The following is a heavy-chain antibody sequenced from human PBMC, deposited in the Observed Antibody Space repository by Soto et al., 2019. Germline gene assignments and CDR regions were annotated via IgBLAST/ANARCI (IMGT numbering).Heavy chain of an antibody. Sequence: ESGGGLVQPGGSLKLSCAASVFTFSSFWMNWVRQAPGKGLEWVANIKGDGSEKYYVDSVKGRFTISRDNAKNSLYLEMNSLRAEDTAVYYCAAGFPPDYWGQGTLVTVSS. CDR3: AAGFPPDY. CDR1: VFTFSSFW. V-gene: IGHV3-7*01. CDR2: IKGDGSEK. D-gene: IGHD3-10*01. J-gene: IGHJ4*02.